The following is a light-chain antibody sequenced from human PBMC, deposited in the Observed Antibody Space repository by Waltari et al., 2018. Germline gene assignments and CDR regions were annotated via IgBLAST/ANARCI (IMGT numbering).Light chain of an antibody. J-gene: IGKJ4*01. V-gene: IGKV3-11*01. Sequence: EIELTQSPATLSFSPGERATLRCRASQSVGTFLAWYQQKPGHAPRLLIYDTTDRATDIPGRFSGSGSGTDFTLTIDSIEPEDSAVYYCQQRSKLPLTFGGGTRLEIK. CDR2: DTT. CDR3: QQRSKLPLT. CDR1: QSVGTF.